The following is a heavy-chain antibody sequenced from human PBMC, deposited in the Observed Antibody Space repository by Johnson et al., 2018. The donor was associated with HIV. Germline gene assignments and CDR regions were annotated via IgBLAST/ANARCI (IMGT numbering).Heavy chain of an antibody. J-gene: IGHJ3*02. Sequence: QEKLVESGGGVVQPGRSLRLSCAASGFSFSSYGMHWVRQAPGKGLEWVAVIWYDGSNKYYADSVKGRFTISRDISKNTLDLQMNSLRPEDTAVYYCGSPSLPWGIDAFDIWGQGAMVTVSS. CDR2: IWYDGSNK. CDR1: GFSFSSYG. V-gene: IGHV3-33*03. CDR3: GSPSLPWGIDAFDI. D-gene: IGHD3-16*01.